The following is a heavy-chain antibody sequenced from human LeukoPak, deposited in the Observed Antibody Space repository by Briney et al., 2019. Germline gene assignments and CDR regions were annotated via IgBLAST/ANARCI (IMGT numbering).Heavy chain of an antibody. CDR3: AREELSPYSSGYFDY. CDR1: GGSISSGGYY. Sequence: SETLSLTCTVSGGSISSGGYYWSWIRQHPGKGLEWIGYIYYSGSTYYNPSLKSRVTISVDTSKNQFSLKLSSVTAADTAVYYCAREELSPYSSGYFDYWGQGTLVTVSS. D-gene: IGHD6-25*01. CDR2: IYYSGST. J-gene: IGHJ4*02. V-gene: IGHV4-31*03.